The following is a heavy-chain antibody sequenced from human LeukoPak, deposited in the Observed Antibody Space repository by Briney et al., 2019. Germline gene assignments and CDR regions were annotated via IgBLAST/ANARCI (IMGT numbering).Heavy chain of an antibody. CDR2: ISDSGGSA. CDR1: GFTFSSSA. CDR3: EKARSGSGWYWFDP. Sequence: GGSLGLSCAASGFTFSSSAMSWVRQAPGKGLEWVSAISDSGGSAYYAGSVKGRFTISRDNSKNTLYLQMNSLKAEDTAVYYCEKARSGSGWYWFDPWGQGTLVTVSS. J-gene: IGHJ5*02. V-gene: IGHV3-23*01. D-gene: IGHD6-19*01.